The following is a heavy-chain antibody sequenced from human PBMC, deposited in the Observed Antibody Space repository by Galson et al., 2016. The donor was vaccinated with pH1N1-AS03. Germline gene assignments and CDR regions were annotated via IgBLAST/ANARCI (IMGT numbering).Heavy chain of an antibody. CDR3: AKTTCGGVIVSGKMSLDY. D-gene: IGHD3-16*02. CDR2: ISDSGNDK. V-gene: IGHV3-30*18. CDR1: GFTFSNFG. J-gene: IGHJ4*02. Sequence: SLRLSCAASGFTFSNFGMHWVRQSPGKGLEWVAVISDSGNDKYYADSGRGRFTIARDNSTGTVDLQLNSLRAEDTAVYYCAKTTCGGVIVSGKMSLDYWGQGTLVTVSS.